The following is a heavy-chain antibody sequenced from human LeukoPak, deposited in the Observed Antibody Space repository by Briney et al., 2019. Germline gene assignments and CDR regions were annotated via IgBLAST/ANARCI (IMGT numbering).Heavy chain of an antibody. CDR3: ARDQEWELLRLYYYYGMDV. CDR2: ISSSSSTI. V-gene: IGHV3-48*01. D-gene: IGHD1-26*01. CDR1: GLTFSSYS. J-gene: IGHJ6*02. Sequence: GGSLRLSCAASGLTFSSYSMNWVRQAPGKGLEWVSYISSSSSTIYYADSVKGRFTIPRDNAKNSLYLQMNSLRAEDTAVYYCARDQEWELLRLYYYYGMDVWGQGTTVTVSS.